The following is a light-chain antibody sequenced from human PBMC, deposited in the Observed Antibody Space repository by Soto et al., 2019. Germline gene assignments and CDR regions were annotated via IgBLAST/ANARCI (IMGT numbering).Light chain of an antibody. CDR2: ESS. Sequence: IVLTHSPGTLSFSPGEIATLSFRASQSVSSSYLAWYQQKPGQAPRLLIYESSNRATGIAARFSGSGSGTEFTLTISSLQSEDFAVYYCQQYNTWPRTFGQGTKVDIK. CDR1: QSVSSSY. CDR3: QQYNTWPRT. J-gene: IGKJ1*01. V-gene: IGKV3-20*01.